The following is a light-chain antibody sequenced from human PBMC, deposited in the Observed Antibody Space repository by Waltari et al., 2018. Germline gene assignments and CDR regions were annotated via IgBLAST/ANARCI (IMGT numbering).Light chain of an antibody. J-gene: IGLJ3*02. CDR2: RND. CDR3: AAWDDSLREV. Sequence: QSVLTQPPSASGTPGQRVTISCSGSSSNIGSNYVYWYQQLPGTAPKLLIYRNDQRPSGVPDRFSGSKSGTLASLAISGLRSEDEANYYCAAWDDSLREVFGGGTRLTVL. CDR1: SSNIGSNY. V-gene: IGLV1-47*01.